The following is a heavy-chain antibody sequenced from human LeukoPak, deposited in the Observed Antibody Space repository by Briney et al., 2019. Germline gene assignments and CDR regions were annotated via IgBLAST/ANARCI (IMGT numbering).Heavy chain of an antibody. D-gene: IGHD6-19*01. V-gene: IGHV1-24*01. Sequence: ASVKVSCKVSGYTLTELSMHWVRQAPGKGLEWMGGFDPEDGETIYAQKFQGRVTMTEDTSTDTAYMELSSLRSDDTAVYYCARSGIAVAGTDAFDIWGQGTMVTVSS. CDR2: FDPEDGET. CDR1: GYTLTELS. J-gene: IGHJ3*02. CDR3: ARSGIAVAGTDAFDI.